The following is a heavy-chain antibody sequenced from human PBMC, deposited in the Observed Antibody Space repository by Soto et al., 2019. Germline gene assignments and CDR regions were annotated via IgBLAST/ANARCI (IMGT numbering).Heavy chain of an antibody. D-gene: IGHD2-21*02. CDR1: GGSISSGGHY. J-gene: IGHJ5*02. CDR2: INHSGTT. V-gene: IGHV4-31*03. Sequence: QVQLQESGPGLVKPSQTLSLTCTVSGGSISSGGHYWSWIRQHPEEGLEWIGYINHSGTTLYNPSLRSRVTLSVDTSKNQFSLTLSSVTAADTAVYYCARDLLENCSSCDCYWFDPWGQGTLVTVSS. CDR3: ARDLLENCSSCDCYWFDP.